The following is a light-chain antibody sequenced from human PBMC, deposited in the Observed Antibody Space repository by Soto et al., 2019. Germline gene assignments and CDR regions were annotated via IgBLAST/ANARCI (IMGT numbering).Light chain of an antibody. CDR2: GAS. CDR3: QQYYNWPRT. J-gene: IGKJ5*01. V-gene: IGKV3-15*01. Sequence: EIVMTQSPATLSVSPGERATLSCRASQSVSSNLAWYQQKPGQAPRLLIYGASTRATGIPARFSGSGSGTEFTLTISRLQSEDFAVYYCQQYYNWPRTFGQGTRLEI. CDR1: QSVSSN.